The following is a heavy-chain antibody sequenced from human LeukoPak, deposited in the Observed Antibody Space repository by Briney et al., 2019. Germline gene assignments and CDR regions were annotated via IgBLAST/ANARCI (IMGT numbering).Heavy chain of an antibody. CDR1: GVTFSKYW. D-gene: IGHD6-19*01. CDR3: ATKQWLAPPPDS. V-gene: IGHV3-74*01. CDR2: INTDGTVT. Sequence: GRSLRLSCAASGVTFSKYWMLWVRQAPGKGLEGVSRINTDGTVTAYADSVKGRFTVSRDNADNTMFLQMNSVRDEDTAVYYCATKQWLAPPPDSWGQGTPVTVSS. J-gene: IGHJ4*02.